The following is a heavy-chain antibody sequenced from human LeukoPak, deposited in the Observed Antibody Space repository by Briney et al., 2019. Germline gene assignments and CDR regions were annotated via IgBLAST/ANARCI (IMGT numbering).Heavy chain of an antibody. CDR3: ARAVITMVRGVIISPPFDY. Sequence: SETLSLTCTVCGGSISSISYFWDWIRQPPGKGLEWIGSIYYSGSTYYNPSLKSRVTISVDTSKNQFSLKLTSVTAADTAVYYCARAVITMVRGVIISPPFDYWGQGTLVTVSS. J-gene: IGHJ4*02. V-gene: IGHV4-39*01. D-gene: IGHD3-10*01. CDR1: GGSISSISYF. CDR2: IYYSGST.